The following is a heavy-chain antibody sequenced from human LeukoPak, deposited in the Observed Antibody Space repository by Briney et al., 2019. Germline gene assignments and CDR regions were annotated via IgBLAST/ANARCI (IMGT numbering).Heavy chain of an antibody. V-gene: IGHV4-39*02. J-gene: IGHJ4*02. CDR2: VYYSGTT. D-gene: IGHD1/OR15-1a*01. Sequence: PSETLSLTCSVSGGSISLSYYYWGWIRQPPGKALEWIGSVYYSGTTSYNPSLKSRVTISVDMSKNHFSLRLSSVTAADTAFYYCARDEMEHHGSYYDFWGQGTLVTVSS. CDR3: ARDEMEHHGSYYDF. CDR1: GGSISLSYYY.